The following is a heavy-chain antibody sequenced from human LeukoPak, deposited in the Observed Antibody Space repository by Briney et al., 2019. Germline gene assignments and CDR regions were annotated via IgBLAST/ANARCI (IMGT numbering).Heavy chain of an antibody. J-gene: IGHJ3*02. V-gene: IGHV4-39*07. CDR1: GFSISSGSKC. CDR3: ARELPADAFDI. D-gene: IGHD3-10*01. CDR2: INYRGST. Sequence: KPAETLSLSCAASGFSISSGSKCWVRNRPAPGKGRVWIVTINYRGSTYDNTSLKRRVTISVDTYKKQFFQKVSSVTAADTAVYYCARELPADAFDIWGLGKKVTVSS.